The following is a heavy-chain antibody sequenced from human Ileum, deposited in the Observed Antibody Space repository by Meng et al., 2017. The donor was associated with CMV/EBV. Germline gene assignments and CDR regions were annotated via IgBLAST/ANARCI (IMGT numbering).Heavy chain of an antibody. CDR1: GFTFSMYS. D-gene: IGHD3/OR15-3a*01. CDR2: IATGGSPT. V-gene: IGHV3-23*01. J-gene: IGHJ4*02. Sequence: SGFTFSMYSMSSVRQAPGQGLEWVSSIATGGSPTFYTDSVKGRFTIARDNSRNTLYLQMTSLRAEDTAIYYCARKSGSDFCYDYWGQGTLVTVSS. CDR3: ARKSGSDFCYDY.